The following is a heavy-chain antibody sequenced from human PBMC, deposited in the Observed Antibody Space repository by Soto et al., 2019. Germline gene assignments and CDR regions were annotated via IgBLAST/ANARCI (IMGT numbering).Heavy chain of an antibody. CDR1: GGSISSYY. J-gene: IGHJ4*02. CDR3: ARDSNDYGGNFDY. D-gene: IGHD4-17*01. V-gene: IGHV4-59*01. CDR2: IYYSGST. Sequence: LETLSLTCTVSGGSISSYYWSWIRQPPGKGLEWIGYIYYSGSTNYNPSLKSRVTISVDTSKNQFSLKLSSVTAADTAVYYCARDSNDYGGNFDYWGQGTLVTVSS.